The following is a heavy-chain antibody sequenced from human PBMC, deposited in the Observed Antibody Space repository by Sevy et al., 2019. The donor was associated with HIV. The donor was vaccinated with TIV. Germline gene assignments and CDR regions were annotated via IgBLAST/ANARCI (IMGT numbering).Heavy chain of an antibody. Sequence: GESLKISCKGSGYSFTSYWIGWVRQMPGKGLEWMGIIYPGDSDTRYSPSFQGQVTISADKSISTAYLQWSSLKASDTATYYCARQIEPSYYDSSGSGAFDIWGQGTMVTVSS. V-gene: IGHV5-51*01. CDR2: IYPGDSDT. J-gene: IGHJ3*02. D-gene: IGHD3-22*01. CDR3: ARQIEPSYYDSSGSGAFDI. CDR1: GYSFTSYW.